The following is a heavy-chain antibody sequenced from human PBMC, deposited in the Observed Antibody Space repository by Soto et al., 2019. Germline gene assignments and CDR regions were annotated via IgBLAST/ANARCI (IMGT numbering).Heavy chain of an antibody. Sequence: QAQLVESGGGLVKPGGSLRLSCTASGFSFSEHYMSWIRQSPGKGFEWVSYTTPSGGDTFYTDSVKGRFTISRNNAMRSVDMQVNSLTVEDTAGYYCARGSYGLEVWGQGTTVTVSS. V-gene: IGHV3-11*01. CDR2: TTPSGGDT. J-gene: IGHJ6*02. CDR3: ARGSYGLEV. CDR1: GFSFSEHY.